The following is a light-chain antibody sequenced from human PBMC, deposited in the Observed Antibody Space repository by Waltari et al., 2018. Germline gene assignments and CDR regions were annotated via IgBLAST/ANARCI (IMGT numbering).Light chain of an antibody. CDR1: SSDVGGYNY. Sequence: QSALTQPASVSGSPGQSITISCTGTSSDVGGYNYVSWYQQHPGKAPKLMIYEVSNRPSGVSNRFSGSKSGNTASMTISGLRAEDEVDYYCSSYTSSSRVFGGGTKLTVL. J-gene: IGLJ3*02. CDR2: EVS. V-gene: IGLV2-14*01. CDR3: SSYTSSSRV.